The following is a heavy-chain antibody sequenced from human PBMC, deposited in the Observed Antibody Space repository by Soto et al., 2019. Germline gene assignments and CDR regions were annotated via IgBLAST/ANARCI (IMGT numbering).Heavy chain of an antibody. D-gene: IGHD2-15*01. V-gene: IGHV1-18*01. CDR1: GYTFTDYG. CDR2: ISAYNDNT. CDR3: ARDYCSGGSCYGPDY. J-gene: IGHJ4*02. Sequence: QVQLVQSGAEVKKPGASVKVSCKASGYTFTDYGISWVRQAPGQGLEWMGWISAYNDNTNYAQNLQGRVTMTTDTSTSTVYMELRSLRSDDTVMYYCARDYCSGGSCYGPDYWGQGTLVTVPS.